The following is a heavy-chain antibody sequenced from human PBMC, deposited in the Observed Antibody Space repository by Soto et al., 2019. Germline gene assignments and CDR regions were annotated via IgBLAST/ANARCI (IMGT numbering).Heavy chain of an antibody. J-gene: IGHJ4*02. CDR3: ARGLVGSTTAFDY. CDR1: GFIVSSSY. Sequence: GGSLRLSCAASGFIVSSSYMSWVRQAPGKGLEWVSTIYTPGSTYYADSVKGRFTISRDISKNTLYLQMNSLRADDTAVYYCARGLVGSTTAFDYWGQGTLVTVS. V-gene: IGHV3-53*01. CDR2: IYTPGST. D-gene: IGHD1-26*01.